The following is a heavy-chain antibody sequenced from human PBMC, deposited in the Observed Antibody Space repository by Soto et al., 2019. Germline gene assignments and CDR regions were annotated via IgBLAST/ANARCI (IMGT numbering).Heavy chain of an antibody. Sequence: EVQLLESGGGLVQPGGSLRLSCAASGFTFSSYAMSWVRQAPGKGLEWVSAISGSGGSTYYADSVKGRFTISRDNSKNTLYLQMNSLRAEDTAVYYCARVGGLRLGELFSYYYYGMDVWGQGTTVTVSS. J-gene: IGHJ6*02. V-gene: IGHV3-23*01. D-gene: IGHD3-16*01. CDR3: ARVGGLRLGELFSYYYYGMDV. CDR2: ISGSGGST. CDR1: GFTFSSYA.